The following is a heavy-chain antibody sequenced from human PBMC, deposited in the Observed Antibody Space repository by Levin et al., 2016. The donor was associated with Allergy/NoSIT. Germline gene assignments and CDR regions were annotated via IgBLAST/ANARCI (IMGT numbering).Heavy chain of an antibody. CDR3: ARDWDENYMDV. CDR2: IWYDGSNK. Sequence: WIRQPPGKGLEWVAVIWYDGSNKYYADSVKGRFTISRDNSKNTLYLQMNSLRAEDTAVYYCARDWDENYMDVWGKGTTVTVSS. J-gene: IGHJ6*03. V-gene: IGHV3-33*01. D-gene: IGHD1-26*01.